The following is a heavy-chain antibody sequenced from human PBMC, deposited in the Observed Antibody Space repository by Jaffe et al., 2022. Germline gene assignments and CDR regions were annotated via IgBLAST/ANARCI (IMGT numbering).Heavy chain of an antibody. D-gene: IGHD2-21*02. V-gene: IGHV2-5*02. CDR2: IYWDDDK. CDR3: AHRRAYCGGDCPGDFDY. CDR1: GFSLSTSGVG. J-gene: IGHJ4*02. Sequence: QITLKESGPTLVKPTQTLTLTCTFSGFSLSTSGVGVGWIRQPPGKALEWLALIYWDDDKRYSPSLKSRLTITKDTSKNQVVLTMTNMDPVDTATYYCAHRRAYCGGDCPGDFDYWGQGTLVTVSS.